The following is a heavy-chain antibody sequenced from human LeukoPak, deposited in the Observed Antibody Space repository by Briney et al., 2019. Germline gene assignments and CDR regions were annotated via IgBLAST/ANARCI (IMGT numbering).Heavy chain of an antibody. J-gene: IGHJ6*03. Sequence: HPGGSLRLSCAASGFTFSSYWMSWVRKAPGKGREWVANIKQDGSEKYYVDSVKGRFTIPRENAKNSLCVQMNSLRAEEMAVYYCARVSSKTMVRAIITKKNYYYYYMDVWGKGTTVTISS. CDR2: IKQDGSEK. CDR3: ARVSSKTMVRAIITKKNYYYYYMDV. CDR1: GFTFSSYW. V-gene: IGHV3-7*01. D-gene: IGHD3-10*01.